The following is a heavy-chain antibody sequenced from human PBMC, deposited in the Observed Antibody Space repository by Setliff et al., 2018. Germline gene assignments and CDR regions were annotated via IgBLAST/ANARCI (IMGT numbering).Heavy chain of an antibody. V-gene: IGHV3-7*03. CDR3: ARGTSGWFPHDY. D-gene: IGHD6-19*01. Sequence: GGSLRLSCAASGFTFSTYWMTWVRQAPGKGLECVANIKKDGSETHYVDSVKGRFIISRDNAKDSLYLQMNSLRGEDTAVYYCARGTSGWFPHDYWGQGTLVTGSS. CDR2: IKKDGSET. J-gene: IGHJ4*02. CDR1: GFTFSTYW.